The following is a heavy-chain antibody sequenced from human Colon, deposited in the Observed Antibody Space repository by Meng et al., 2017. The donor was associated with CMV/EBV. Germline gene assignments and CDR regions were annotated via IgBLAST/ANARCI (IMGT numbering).Heavy chain of an antibody. Sequence: CKASEYTFVRSNNNWVRQATGHGLEWMGRVNPKSSDTAYAENFQGRITVTKDTSTNTVYMDLNSLTTDDTAVYYCARHSSGWSNLDYWGQGALVTVSS. J-gene: IGHJ4*02. CDR2: VNPKSSDT. D-gene: IGHD6-19*01. CDR1: EYTFVRSN. V-gene: IGHV1-8*03. CDR3: ARHSSGWSNLDY.